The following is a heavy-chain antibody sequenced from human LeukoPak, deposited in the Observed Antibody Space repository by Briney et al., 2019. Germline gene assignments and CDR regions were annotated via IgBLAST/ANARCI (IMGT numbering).Heavy chain of an antibody. CDR2: ISSRSSYI. CDR3: ASGVNYFDY. V-gene: IGHV3-21*01. J-gene: IGHJ4*02. CDR1: GFTFSSYN. D-gene: IGHD3-3*01. Sequence: GSLRLSCAASGFTFSSYNMKWVRQAPGKGLEWVSSISSRSSYIFYADSVKGRFTISRDNAKKSLYLQMNSLRAEDTAVYYCASGVNYFDYWGQGTLVTVSS.